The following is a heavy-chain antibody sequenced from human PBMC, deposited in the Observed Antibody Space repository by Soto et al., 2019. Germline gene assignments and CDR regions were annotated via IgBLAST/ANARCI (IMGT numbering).Heavy chain of an antibody. J-gene: IGHJ4*02. CDR1: GYTFTSYV. CDR3: ARGSSGSSWPLSPVDY. D-gene: IGHD6-13*01. CDR2: ISAYTGNT. V-gene: IGHV1-18*01. Sequence: GASVKVSCKASGYTFTSYVISWVRQAPGQGLEWMGWISAYTGNTNYAQKLQGRVTMTTDTSTSTAYMELRSLRSDDTAVYYCARGSSGSSWPLSPVDYWGQGTLVTVSS.